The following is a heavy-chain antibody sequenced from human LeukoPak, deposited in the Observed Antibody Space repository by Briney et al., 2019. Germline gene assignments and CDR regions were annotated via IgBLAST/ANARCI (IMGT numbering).Heavy chain of an antibody. V-gene: IGHV3-48*01. Sequence: GGSLRLSCAASGFTVSSNDMSWVRQAPGKGLEWVSYIDSTSSTKYYADSLKGRFTISRDNAKNSLHLQMNSLRAEDTAVYYCVRGGHTYGYMFDSWGQGTLVTVSS. D-gene: IGHD5-18*01. CDR3: VRGGHTYGYMFDS. J-gene: IGHJ4*02. CDR1: GFTVSSND. CDR2: IDSTSSTK.